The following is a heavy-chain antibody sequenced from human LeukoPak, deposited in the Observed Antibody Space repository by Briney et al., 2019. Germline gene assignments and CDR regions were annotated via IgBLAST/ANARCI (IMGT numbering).Heavy chain of an antibody. CDR1: GYTFTSYG. D-gene: IGHD3-22*01. CDR3: ARERQLYYYDSSGYYGYYFDY. Sequence: GASVKVSCKASGYTFTSYGISWVRQAPGQGLEWMGWISACNGNTNYAQKLQGRVTMTTDTSTSTAYMELRSLRSDDTAVYYCARERQLYYYDSSGYYGYYFDYWGQGTLVTVSS. CDR2: ISACNGNT. J-gene: IGHJ4*02. V-gene: IGHV1-18*01.